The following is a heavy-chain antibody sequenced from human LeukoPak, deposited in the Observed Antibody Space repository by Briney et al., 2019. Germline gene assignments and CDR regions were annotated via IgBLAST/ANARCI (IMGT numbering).Heavy chain of an antibody. CDR1: GFTFSSYA. J-gene: IGHJ1*01. V-gene: IGHV3-23*01. Sequence: PGGSLRLSCAASGFTFSSYAMSWVRQAPGKGLEWVSAISGSGGSTYYADSVKGRFTISRDNSKNTLYLQMNSLRAEDTAVYYCAKGLYSGSYYVHSSYFQHWGQGTLVTVSS. CDR2: ISGSGGST. D-gene: IGHD1-26*01. CDR3: AKGLYSGSYYVHSSYFQH.